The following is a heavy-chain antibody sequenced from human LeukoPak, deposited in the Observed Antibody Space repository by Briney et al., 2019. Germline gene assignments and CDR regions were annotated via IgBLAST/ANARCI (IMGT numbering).Heavy chain of an antibody. CDR2: ISYDGSNK. V-gene: IGHV3-30-3*01. J-gene: IGHJ4*02. D-gene: IGHD6-6*01. Sequence: GGSLRLSCAASGFTFSSYAMHWVRQAPGKGLEWVAVISYDGSNKYYADSVKGRFTISRDNSKNTLYLQMNSLRAEDTAVYYCARESEGYSSSAAGYWGQGTLVTVSS. CDR1: GFTFSSYA. CDR3: ARESEGYSSSAAGY.